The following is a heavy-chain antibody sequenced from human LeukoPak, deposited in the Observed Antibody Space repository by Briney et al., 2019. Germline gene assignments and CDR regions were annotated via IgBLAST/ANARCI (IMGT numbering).Heavy chain of an antibody. CDR2: ISAYNGNT. V-gene: IGHV1-18*04. CDR3: ARDDLYSSSWYIY. J-gene: IGHJ4*02. Sequence: APVKVSCKASGYTFTSHGISWVRQAPGQGLEWMGWISAYNGNTNYVQKLQGRVTMTTDTSTTTAYMELRSLRSDDTAVYYCARDDLYSSSWYIYWGQGTLVTVSS. CDR1: GYTFTSHG. D-gene: IGHD6-13*01.